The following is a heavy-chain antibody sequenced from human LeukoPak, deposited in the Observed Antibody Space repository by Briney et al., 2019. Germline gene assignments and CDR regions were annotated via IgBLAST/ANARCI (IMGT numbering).Heavy chain of an antibody. CDR1: GITFSSYA. V-gene: IGHV3-30-3*01. CDR3: ARDMITFGGVIVTFGFDP. Sequence: GRSLRLSCAASGITFSSYAMHWVRQALGKGLEWVAVISYDGSNKYYADSVKGRFTISRDNSKNTLYLQMNSLRAEDTAVYYCARDMITFGGVIVTFGFDPWGQGTLVTVSS. CDR2: ISYDGSNK. J-gene: IGHJ5*02. D-gene: IGHD3-16*02.